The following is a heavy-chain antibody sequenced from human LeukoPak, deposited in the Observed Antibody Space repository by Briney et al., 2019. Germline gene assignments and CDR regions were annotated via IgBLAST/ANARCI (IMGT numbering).Heavy chain of an antibody. CDR2: IKQDGSEK. D-gene: IGHD6-19*01. J-gene: IGHJ4*02. CDR3: ARDVAVAGTRGSLGY. Sequence: GGSLRPSCAASGFTFSSYWMSWVRKAPGKGLEWVANIKQDGSEKYYVDSVKGRFTISRDNAKNSLYLQMNSLRAEDTAVYYCARDVAVAGTRGSLGYWGQGTLVTVSS. V-gene: IGHV3-7*01. CDR1: GFTFSSYW.